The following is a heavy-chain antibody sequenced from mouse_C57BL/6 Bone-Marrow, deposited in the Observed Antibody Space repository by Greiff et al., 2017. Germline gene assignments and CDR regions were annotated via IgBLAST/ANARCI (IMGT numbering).Heavy chain of an antibody. CDR1: GYTFTSYW. V-gene: IGHV1-59*01. J-gene: IGHJ2*01. CDR2: IDPSDSYT. CDR3: ARGIYYYGSSHYFDY. D-gene: IGHD1-1*01. Sequence: QVQLQQSGAELVRPGTSVKLSCKASGYTFTSYWMHWVKQRPGQGLEWIGVIDPSDSYTNYNQKFKGKATLTVDTSSSTAYMQLSSLTSEDSAVYYCARGIYYYGSSHYFDYWGQGTTLTVSS.